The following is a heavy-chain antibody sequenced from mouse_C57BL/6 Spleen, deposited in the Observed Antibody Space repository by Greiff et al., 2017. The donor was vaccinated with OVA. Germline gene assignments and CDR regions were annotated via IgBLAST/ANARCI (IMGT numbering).Heavy chain of an antibody. CDR1: GFTFSSYG. J-gene: IGHJ3*01. V-gene: IGHV5-6*01. CDR2: ISSGGSYT. Sequence: EVHLVESGGDLVKPGGSLKLSCAASGFTFSSYGMSWVRQTPDKRLEWVATISSGGSYTYYPDSVKGRFTISRDNAKNTLYLHMSSLKSEDTAMYYCARQDLGGFAYWGQGTLVTVSA. CDR3: ARQDLGGFAY.